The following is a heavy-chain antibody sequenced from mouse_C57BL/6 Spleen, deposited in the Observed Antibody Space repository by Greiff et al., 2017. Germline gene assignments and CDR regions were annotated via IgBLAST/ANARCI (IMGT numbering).Heavy chain of an antibody. D-gene: IGHD1-1*02. J-gene: IGHJ2*01. CDR3: ATGGTGYFDY. V-gene: IGHV1-26*01. Sequence: EVQLQQSGPELVKPGASVKISCKASGYTFTDYYMNWVKQSHGKSLEWIGDINPNNGGTSYNQKFKGKATLTVDKSSRTAYMELRSLTSEDSAVYYCATGGTGYFDYWGQGTTLTVSS. CDR2: INPNNGGT. CDR1: GYTFTDYY.